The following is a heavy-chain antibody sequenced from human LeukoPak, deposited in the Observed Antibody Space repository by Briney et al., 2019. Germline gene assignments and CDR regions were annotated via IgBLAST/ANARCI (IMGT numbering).Heavy chain of an antibody. CDR2: ISYAGSNK. Sequence: GGSPRLSCAASGFTSSSYGMHWVRQAPGKGLEGVAVISYAGSNKYYADSLKGRFTISRDNSKNTLYLQMNSLIAEDTAVYYCAKDVKISYRDYGSGSSAGYYGMDVWGKGTTVTVSS. D-gene: IGHD3-10*01. CDR3: AKDVKISYRDYGSGSSAGYYGMDV. CDR1: GFTSSSYG. V-gene: IGHV3-30*18. J-gene: IGHJ6*04.